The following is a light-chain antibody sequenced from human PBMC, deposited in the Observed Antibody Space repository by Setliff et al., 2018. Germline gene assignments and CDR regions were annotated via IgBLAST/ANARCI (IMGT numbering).Light chain of an antibody. CDR1: SSDVGGYNL. CDR2: DVS. CDR3: CSFTSSSTRPYV. Sequence: QSALAQPASVSGSPGQSITISCTGTSSDVGGYNLVSWYQQHPGKVPRLMIYDVSNRPSGVSNRFSGSKIGNTASLTISGLQTEDEADHYCCSFTSSSTRPYVFGTGSKVTVL. V-gene: IGLV2-14*03. J-gene: IGLJ1*01.